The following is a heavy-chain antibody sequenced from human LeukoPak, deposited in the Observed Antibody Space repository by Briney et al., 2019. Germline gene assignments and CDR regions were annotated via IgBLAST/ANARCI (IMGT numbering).Heavy chain of an antibody. D-gene: IGHD1-26*01. V-gene: IGHV3-74*01. CDR1: GFTFSSYW. CDR3: ARGTGSHYSLGY. J-gene: IGHJ4*02. CDR2: INSDGSST. Sequence: GGSLRLSCAASGFTFSSYWMHWVRQAPGKGLVWVSRINSDGSSTNYADSVKGRFTISRDNAKNTLYLQMDSLRAEDTAMYYCARGTGSHYSLGYWGQGTLDPVSS.